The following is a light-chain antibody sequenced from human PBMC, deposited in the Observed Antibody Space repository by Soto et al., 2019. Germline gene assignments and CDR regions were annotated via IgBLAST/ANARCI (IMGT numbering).Light chain of an antibody. J-gene: IGLJ2*01. CDR3: CSYAGSSTFV. CDR2: EGS. CDR1: SRDVGSYNL. V-gene: IGLV2-23*03. Sequence: QSALTQPASVSGSPGQSITISCTGTSRDVGSYNLVSWYQQHQGKAPKLMIYEGSKRPSGVSNRFSGSKSGNTASLTISGLQAEDEAEYYCCSYAGSSTFVFGGGTKLTVL.